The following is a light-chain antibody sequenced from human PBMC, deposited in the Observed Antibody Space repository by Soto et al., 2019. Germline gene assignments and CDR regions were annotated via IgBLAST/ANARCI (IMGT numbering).Light chain of an antibody. Sequence: ETLLTQSPATLSLSPGERATLSCRASQSVNNFLAWYQQKPGQAPRLLIYDASTRATGIPARFSGSGSGTDFTLTISGLQSEDFAVYYCQQYNNWPQTFGQGTKVDIK. CDR2: DAS. CDR3: QQYNNWPQT. J-gene: IGKJ1*01. V-gene: IGKV3-15*01. CDR1: QSVNNF.